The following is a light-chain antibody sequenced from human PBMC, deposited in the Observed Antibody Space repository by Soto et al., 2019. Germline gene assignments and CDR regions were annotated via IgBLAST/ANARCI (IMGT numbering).Light chain of an antibody. Sequence: QAVVTHEPSLTVSPGGTVSLTCASSAGAVTSGSYANWFQQKPGQAPRALIYSTNNRHSWTPARFSGSLLGGKAVLTLSAVQPEDEAEYYGLLYSGDGQVFGGGTKLTVL. CDR3: LLYSGDGQV. V-gene: IGLV7-43*01. CDR1: AGAVTSGSY. CDR2: STN. J-gene: IGLJ2*01.